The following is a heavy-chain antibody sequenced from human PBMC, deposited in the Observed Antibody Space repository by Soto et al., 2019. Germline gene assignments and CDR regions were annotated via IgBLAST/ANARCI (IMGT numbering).Heavy chain of an antibody. CDR1: GGSLTGSSC. CDR2: RYLGGNT. D-gene: IGHD2-2*01. V-gene: IGHV4-39*01. Sequence: SETLSLTCTVSGGSLTGSSCWSSILQPRGKGLEWIGSRYLGGNTYDNPSLKSRLTISADMSANQFSLNLNSVTAADTAVYFCVYMPAYRGQGILVTISS. CDR3: VYMPAY. J-gene: IGHJ4*02.